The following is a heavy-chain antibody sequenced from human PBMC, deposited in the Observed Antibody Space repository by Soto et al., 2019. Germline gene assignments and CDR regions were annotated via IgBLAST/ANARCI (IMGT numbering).Heavy chain of an antibody. CDR1: GFTVSSNY. CDR2: IYSGGST. Sequence: EVQLVESGGGLVQPGGSLRLSCAASGFTVSSNYMSWVRQAPGKGLEWVSVIYSGGSTYYADSVKGRFTISRHNSKNTLYLQMNSLRAEDTAVYYCARVMEGIYGDYDAFDIWGQGTMVTVSS. CDR3: ARVMEGIYGDYDAFDI. V-gene: IGHV3-53*04. J-gene: IGHJ3*02. D-gene: IGHD4-17*01.